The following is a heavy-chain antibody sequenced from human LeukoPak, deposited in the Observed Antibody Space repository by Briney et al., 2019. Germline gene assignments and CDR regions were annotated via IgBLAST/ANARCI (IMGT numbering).Heavy chain of an antibody. V-gene: IGHV5-51*01. CDR2: IYPGDSDT. Sequence: GESLKISCKASGYSFTNYWIGWVRQMPGKGLEWMGIIYPGDSDTKYSPSFQGQVTISADKSINTAYLQWISLRASDTAMYYCARQGTIVAGTLGTTFDYWGQGTLLTVSS. D-gene: IGHD5-12*01. CDR1: GYSFTNYW. J-gene: IGHJ4*02. CDR3: ARQGTIVAGTLGTTFDY.